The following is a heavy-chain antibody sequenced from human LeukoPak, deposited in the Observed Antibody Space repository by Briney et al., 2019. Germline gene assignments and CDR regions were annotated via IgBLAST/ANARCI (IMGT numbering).Heavy chain of an antibody. J-gene: IGHJ4*02. CDR3: ARGEGYSYGGTDY. CDR2: ISSSSSYI. CDR1: GFTFSSYS. V-gene: IGHV3-21*01. Sequence: GGSLRLSCAASGFTFSSYSMNWVRQAPGKGLEWVSSISSSSSYIYYADSVKGRFTISRDNAKNSLYLQMNSLRAEDTAVYYCARGEGYSYGGTDYWGQGTLVTVSS. D-gene: IGHD5-18*01.